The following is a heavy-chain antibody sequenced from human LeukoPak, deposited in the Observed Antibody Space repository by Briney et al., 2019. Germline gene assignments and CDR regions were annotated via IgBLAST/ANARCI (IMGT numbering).Heavy chain of an antibody. D-gene: IGHD3-16*02. CDR3: AKGISIYSYFDN. CDR2: ISASGGST. V-gene: IGHV3-23*01. Sequence: SGGSLRLSCAASGFTFSSFAMSWVRQAPGKGLEWISVISASGGSTYYADSVKGRFTISRDNSKSTLHLQMNSLRAEDTAVYYCAKGISIYSYFDNWGQGTLVTVSS. J-gene: IGHJ4*02. CDR1: GFTFSSFA.